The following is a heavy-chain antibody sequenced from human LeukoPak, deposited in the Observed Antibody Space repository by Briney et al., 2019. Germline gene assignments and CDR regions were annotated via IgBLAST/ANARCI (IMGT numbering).Heavy chain of an antibody. J-gene: IGHJ4*02. Sequence: ASVKVSCKASGYTFTGYYMHWVRQAPGQGLEWMGRINPNSGGTNYAQKFQGRVTMTRDTSISTAYMELSRLRSDDTAVYYCARSSGSIPSPFDYWGQGTLVTVSS. V-gene: IGHV1-2*06. CDR3: ARSSGSIPSPFDY. D-gene: IGHD3-22*01. CDR1: GYTFTGYY. CDR2: INPNSGGT.